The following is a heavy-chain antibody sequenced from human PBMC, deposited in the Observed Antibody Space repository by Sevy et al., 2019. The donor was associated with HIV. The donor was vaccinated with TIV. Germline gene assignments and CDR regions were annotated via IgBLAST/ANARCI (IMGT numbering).Heavy chain of an antibody. CDR3: TIGPSWNYLVSFDY. D-gene: IGHD1-7*01. Sequence: GGSLRLSCTTSGFTFGDYALSWFRQAPGKGLQWVTFIRGKTYGGTAEYAASVKGRFTISRNDSISMAYLQMNSLITEDTTVYYCTIGPSWNYLVSFDYWGQGTLVTVSS. CDR1: GFTFGDYA. V-gene: IGHV3-49*03. J-gene: IGHJ4*02. CDR2: IRGKTYGGTA.